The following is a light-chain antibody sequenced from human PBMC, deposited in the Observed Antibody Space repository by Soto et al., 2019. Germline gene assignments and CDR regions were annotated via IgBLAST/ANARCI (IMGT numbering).Light chain of an antibody. CDR3: QQYRNWPPLT. CDR1: QSVGRA. Sequence: EIVMTQSPATLSVSPGETATLSCRASQSVGRAVAWYQHKPGQAPRHLIVAASIRATGVPGRFSGGGSGIEFTLTISSLQSEDFAVYYCQQYRNWPPLTFGGGTTVEIK. J-gene: IGKJ4*01. CDR2: AAS. V-gene: IGKV3-15*01.